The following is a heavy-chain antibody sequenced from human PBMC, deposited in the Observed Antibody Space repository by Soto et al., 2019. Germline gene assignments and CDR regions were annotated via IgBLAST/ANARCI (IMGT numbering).Heavy chain of an antibody. CDR3: ARKYSSSWRWFDP. D-gene: IGHD6-13*01. CDR1: GGSISSYY. V-gene: IGHV4-59*01. CDR2: IYYSGST. J-gene: IGHJ5*02. Sequence: SETLSLTCTVSGGSISSYYWSWIRQPPGKGLEWIGYIYYSGSTNYNPSLKSRVTISVDASKNQFSLKLSSVTAADTAVYYCARKYSSSWRWFDPWGQGALVTVSS.